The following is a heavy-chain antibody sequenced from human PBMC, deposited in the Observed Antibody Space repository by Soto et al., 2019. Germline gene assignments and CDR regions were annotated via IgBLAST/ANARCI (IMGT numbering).Heavy chain of an antibody. Sequence: SETLSLTCAVYGGSFSGYYWSWIRQPPGKGLEWIGEINHSGSTNYNPSLKSRVTISVDTSKNQFSLKLSSVTAADTAVYYCARQRIGVAALTYQRLDPWGQGTLVTVSS. J-gene: IGHJ5*02. CDR2: INHSGST. CDR1: GGSFSGYY. V-gene: IGHV4-34*01. D-gene: IGHD6-6*01. CDR3: ARQRIGVAALTYQRLDP.